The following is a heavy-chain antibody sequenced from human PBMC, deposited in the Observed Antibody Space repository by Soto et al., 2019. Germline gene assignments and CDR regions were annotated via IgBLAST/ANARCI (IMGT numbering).Heavy chain of an antibody. CDR3: AKDRSVAGSWGWFDP. V-gene: IGHV3-30*18. CDR1: GFTFSSYG. D-gene: IGHD6-19*01. Sequence: PGGSLRLSCAASGFTFSSYGMHWVRQAPGKWLEWVAVISYDGSNKYYADSVKGRFTISRDNSKNTLYLQMNSLRAEDTAVYYCAKDRSVAGSWGWFDPWGQGXLVTVYS. J-gene: IGHJ5*02. CDR2: ISYDGSNK.